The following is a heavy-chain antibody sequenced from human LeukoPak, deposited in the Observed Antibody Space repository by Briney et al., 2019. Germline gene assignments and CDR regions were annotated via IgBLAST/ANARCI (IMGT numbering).Heavy chain of an antibody. CDR1: GGSFSGYY. V-gene: IGHV4-34*01. CDR3: ARPHVYYYGSGSPLFDP. J-gene: IGHJ5*02. Sequence: PSETLSLTCAVYGGSFSGYYWSWIRQPPGKGLEWIGEINHSGSTNYNPSLKSRVTISVDTSKNQFSLKLSSVTAADTAVYYCARPHVYYYGSGSPLFDPWGQGTLVTVSS. D-gene: IGHD3-10*01. CDR2: INHSGST.